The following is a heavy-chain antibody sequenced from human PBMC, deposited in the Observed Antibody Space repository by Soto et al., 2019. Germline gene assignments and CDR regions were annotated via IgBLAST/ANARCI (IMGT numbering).Heavy chain of an antibody. D-gene: IGHD1-7*01. V-gene: IGHV1-69*01. J-gene: IGHJ4*02. CDR2: IIPIFGTA. CDR1: GGTFSSYA. Sequence: QVQLVQSGAEVKKPGSSVKVSCKASGGTFSSYAISWVRQAPGQGLEWVGGIIPIFGTANYAQKFQGRVTITADESTSTAYIELSSLRSEDTAVYYCARGGITGTYTAHFDYWGQGTLVTVSS. CDR3: ARGGITGTYTAHFDY.